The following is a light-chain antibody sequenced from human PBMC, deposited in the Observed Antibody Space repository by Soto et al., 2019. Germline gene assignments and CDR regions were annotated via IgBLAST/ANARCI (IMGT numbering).Light chain of an antibody. Sequence: QSALTQPASVSGSPGQSITISCTGTSSDVGYYNYVSWYQQHPGKAPKLMIYEVSNRPSGVSNRFSGSKSGNTASLTISGLQAEDEANYYCSSYTSSSTLVFGGGTKLTV. CDR2: EVS. CDR1: SSDVGYYNY. CDR3: SSYTSSSTLV. J-gene: IGLJ2*01. V-gene: IGLV2-14*01.